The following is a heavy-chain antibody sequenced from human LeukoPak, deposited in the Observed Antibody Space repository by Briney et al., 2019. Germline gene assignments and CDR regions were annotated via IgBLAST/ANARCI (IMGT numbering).Heavy chain of an antibody. D-gene: IGHD1-26*01. CDR2: INPNSGGT. J-gene: IGHJ4*02. CDR3: ARVPRGSSPSYYFDY. CDR1: GYTFTGYY. V-gene: IGHV1-2*02. Sequence: ASVKVSCKASGYTFTGYYMHWVRQAPGQGLEWMGWINPNSGGTNYAQKFQGRVTMTRDTSISTAYMELSRLRSDDTAVYYRARVPRGSSPSYYFDYWGQGTLVTVSS.